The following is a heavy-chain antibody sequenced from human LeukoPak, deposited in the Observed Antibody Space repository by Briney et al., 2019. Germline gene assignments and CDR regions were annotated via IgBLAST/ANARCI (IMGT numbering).Heavy chain of an antibody. Sequence: SQTLSLSCAISGDSVSSNSAAWNCTRHSPSRGLEWLGRTYYRSKWYSEYAVSVKSRITVNPDTSKNQFSLHLNSVTPEDAAVYYCERDPSGPWGQGTLVTVSS. D-gene: IGHD1-14*01. CDR1: GDSVSSNSAA. CDR3: ERDPSGP. J-gene: IGHJ5*02. V-gene: IGHV6-1*01. CDR2: TYYRSKWYS.